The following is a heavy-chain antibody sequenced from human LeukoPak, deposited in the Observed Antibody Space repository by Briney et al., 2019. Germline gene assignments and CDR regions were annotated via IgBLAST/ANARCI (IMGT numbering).Heavy chain of an antibody. CDR3: ARQGSSWYFYYYGMDV. J-gene: IGHJ6*02. D-gene: IGHD6-13*01. V-gene: IGHV4-59*08. Sequence: SETLSLTCTASGGSISSYYWSWIRQPPGKGLEWIGYIYYSGSTNYNPSLKSRVTISVDTSKNQFSLKLSSVTAADTAVYYCARQGSSWYFYYYGMDVWGQGTTVTVSS. CDR2: IYYSGST. CDR1: GGSISSYY.